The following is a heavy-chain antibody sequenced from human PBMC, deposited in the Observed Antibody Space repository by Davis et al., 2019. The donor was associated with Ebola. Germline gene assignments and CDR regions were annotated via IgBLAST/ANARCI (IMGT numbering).Heavy chain of an antibody. J-gene: IGHJ4*02. V-gene: IGHV4-39*07. Sequence: PSETLSLTCTVSGGSISSHSDYWGWIRQPPGKGLEWIGSVYYSGSTHYNPSLKSRLTISVDTSKNQFSLKLNSLTAADTAVYYCARNNSGIPFDYWGQGALVIVSS. D-gene: IGHD3-10*01. CDR3: ARNNSGIPFDY. CDR2: VYYSGST. CDR1: GGSISSHSDY.